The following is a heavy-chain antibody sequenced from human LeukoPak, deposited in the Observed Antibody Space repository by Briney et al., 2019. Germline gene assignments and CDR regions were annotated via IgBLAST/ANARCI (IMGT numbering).Heavy chain of an antibody. Sequence: SETLSLTCTVSGGSISSSSYYWGWIRQPPGKGLEWIGSIYYTGSTYYNPSLKSRVTISLDTSKNQFSLKLSSVTAADTAVYYCARSGHTPTTFDYWGQGTLVTVSS. J-gene: IGHJ4*02. D-gene: IGHD5-12*01. CDR3: ARSGHTPTTFDY. V-gene: IGHV4-39*01. CDR1: GGSISSSSYY. CDR2: IYYTGST.